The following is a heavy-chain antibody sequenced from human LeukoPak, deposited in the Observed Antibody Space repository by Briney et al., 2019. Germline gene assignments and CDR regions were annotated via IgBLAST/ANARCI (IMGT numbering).Heavy chain of an antibody. V-gene: IGHV3-23*01. CDR2: ISGSGGST. CDR1: GFTFSSYG. J-gene: IGHJ4*02. CDR3: ARDQAAAGPSYDY. Sequence: PGGSLRLSCAASGFTFSSYGMSWVRQAPGKGLEWVSAISGSGGSTYYADSVKGRFTISRDNSKNTLYLQMNSLRAEDTAVYYCARDQAAAGPSYDYWGQGTLVTVSS. D-gene: IGHD6-13*01.